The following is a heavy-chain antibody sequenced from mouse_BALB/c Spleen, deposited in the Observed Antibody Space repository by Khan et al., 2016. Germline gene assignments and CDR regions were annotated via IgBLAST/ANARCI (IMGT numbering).Heavy chain of an antibody. CDR2: ISYSGST. J-gene: IGHJ4*01. CDR1: GDSITSGY. CDR3: ARYDGSSYVRAMDY. V-gene: IGHV3-8*02. D-gene: IGHD1-1*01. Sequence: EVKLEESGPSLVKPSQTLSLTCSVTGDSITSGYWNWIRKFPGNKLEYMGYISYSGSTYYNPSLKSRISITRDTSKNKYYLQLNSVTTEDTATYYCARYDGSSYVRAMDYWGQGTSVTVSS.